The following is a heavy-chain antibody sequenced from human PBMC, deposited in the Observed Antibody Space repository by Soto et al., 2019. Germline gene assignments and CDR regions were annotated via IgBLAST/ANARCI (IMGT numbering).Heavy chain of an antibody. V-gene: IGHV4-39*01. Sequence: QLQLQESGPGLVKPSETLSLTCNVSGVSISDTSYYWGWIRQPPGKGLEWIGTIYFNGNTFYNPSLKSRLTISVDTSKNQISLRLTSVTDADTPVYYCARQGSYWGQGTLVAVSS. J-gene: IGHJ4*02. CDR3: ARQGSY. CDR1: GVSISDTSYY. CDR2: IYFNGNT.